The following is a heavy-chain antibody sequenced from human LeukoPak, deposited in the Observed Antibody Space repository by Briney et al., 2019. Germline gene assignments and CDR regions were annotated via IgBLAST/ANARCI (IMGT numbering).Heavy chain of an antibody. D-gene: IGHD6-13*01. CDR3: AREVGYSTSWYGRFDP. Sequence: ASVKVSCKASGYTFTGYYIHWVRQAPGQRLEWLGRISPNSGVPNYAQKFQGRVTMTRDTSVNTVYMELSGLKSDDTGAYYCAREVGYSTSWYGRFDPWGQGTVVTVSS. V-gene: IGHV1-2*05. J-gene: IGHJ5*02. CDR1: GYTFTGYY. CDR2: ISPNSGVP.